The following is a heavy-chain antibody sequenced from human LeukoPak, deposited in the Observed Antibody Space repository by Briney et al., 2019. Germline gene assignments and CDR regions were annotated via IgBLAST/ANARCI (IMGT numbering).Heavy chain of an antibody. V-gene: IGHV4-59*12. Sequence: SETLSLTCTVSGGSISSYYWSWIRQPPGKGLEWIGYIYYSGSTNYNPSLKSRVTISVDTSKNQFSLKLSSVTAADTAVYYCARGRDYDILTGYPRVTFDYWGQGTLVTVSS. CDR2: IYYSGST. CDR3: ARGRDYDILTGYPRVTFDY. CDR1: GGSISSYY. J-gene: IGHJ4*02. D-gene: IGHD3-9*01.